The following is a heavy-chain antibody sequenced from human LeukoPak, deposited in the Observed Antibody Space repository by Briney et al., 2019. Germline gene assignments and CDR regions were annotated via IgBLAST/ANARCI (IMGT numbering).Heavy chain of an antibody. D-gene: IGHD6-13*01. CDR2: IKQDGSEK. Sequence: PGGSLRLSCAAAGFTFSSYWMCWRRQAPGKGLEWVANIKQDGSEKYYVDSVKGRFTIYRDNAKNSLYLQMNSVRAEDTAVYYCARDSSWVLSLDYWGQGNLVTVSS. J-gene: IGHJ4*02. CDR3: ARDSSWVLSLDY. CDR1: GFTFSSYW. V-gene: IGHV3-7*01.